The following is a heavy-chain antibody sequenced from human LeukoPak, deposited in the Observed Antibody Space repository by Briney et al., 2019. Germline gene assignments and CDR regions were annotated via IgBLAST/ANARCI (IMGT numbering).Heavy chain of an antibody. CDR2: ISDSGTT. CDR3: ARYRSSTSCSGPYHFDC. CDR1: GGSIRGYY. Sequence: SETLSLTCSVSGGSIRGYYWSWIRQPPGKGLEWIGYISDSGTTNYNPSLKSRVTISVDTSKNQFSLKLSSVTAADTAVYYCARYRSSTSCSGPYHFDCWGQGTLVTVSS. D-gene: IGHD2-2*01. V-gene: IGHV4-59*01. J-gene: IGHJ4*02.